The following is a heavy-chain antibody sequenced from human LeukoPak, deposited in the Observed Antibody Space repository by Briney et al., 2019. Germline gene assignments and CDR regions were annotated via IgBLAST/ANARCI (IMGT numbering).Heavy chain of an antibody. V-gene: IGHV3-74*01. D-gene: IGHD5-18*01. CDR3: AKETWIQLWPQYWYFDL. CDR1: GFTFSSYW. CDR2: INSDGSST. J-gene: IGHJ2*01. Sequence: GGSLRLSCAASGFTFSSYWMHWVRQAPGKGLVWVSRINSDGSSTYYADSVKGRFTISRDNSKNTLYVQMNSLRAEDTAVYYCAKETWIQLWPQYWYFDLWGRGTLVTVSS.